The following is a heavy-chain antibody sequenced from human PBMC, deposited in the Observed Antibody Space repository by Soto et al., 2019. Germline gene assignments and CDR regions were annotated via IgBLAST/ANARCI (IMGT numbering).Heavy chain of an antibody. V-gene: IGHV3-23*01. CDR1: GFTFSRYA. Sequence: PGGSLRVSCAASGFTFSRYAMSWVRQAPGKGLEWVSAISGSGGSTYYADSVKGRFTISRDNSKNTLYLQMNSLRAEDTAVYYCAKDLRLLWFGELLSSFDYWGQGTLVTVSS. J-gene: IGHJ4*02. CDR3: AKDLRLLWFGELLSSFDY. D-gene: IGHD3-10*01. CDR2: ISGSGGST.